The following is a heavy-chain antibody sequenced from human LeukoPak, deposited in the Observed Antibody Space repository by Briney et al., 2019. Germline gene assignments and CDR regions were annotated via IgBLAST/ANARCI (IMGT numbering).Heavy chain of an antibody. Sequence: GGSLRLSCAASGFTFSDYYMSWIRQAPGKGLEWVSQIISSGTTIYYADSVKGRFIISRDNAENSLYLQMNSLRAEDTSVYYCARAKTYSGSYNDAFDIWGQGTMVTVSS. J-gene: IGHJ3*02. V-gene: IGHV3-11*04. CDR1: GFTFSDYY. D-gene: IGHD1-26*01. CDR2: IISSGTTI. CDR3: ARAKTYSGSYNDAFDI.